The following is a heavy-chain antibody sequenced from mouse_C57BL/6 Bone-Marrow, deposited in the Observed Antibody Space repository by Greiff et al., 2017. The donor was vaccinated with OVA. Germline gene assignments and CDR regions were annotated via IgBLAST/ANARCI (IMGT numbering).Heavy chain of an antibody. CDR2: IYPGNSDP. J-gene: IGHJ3*01. D-gene: IGHD2-3*01. V-gene: IGHV1-5*01. Sequence: EVQLQQSGTVLARPGASVKMSCKTSGYTFTSYWMHWVKQRPGQGLEWIGAIYPGNSDPSYNQKFTGKAKLTAVPSASTAYMELSSLTNEDSACYYCIDGYGFAYWGQGTLVTVSA. CDR3: IDGYGFAY. CDR1: GYTFTSYW.